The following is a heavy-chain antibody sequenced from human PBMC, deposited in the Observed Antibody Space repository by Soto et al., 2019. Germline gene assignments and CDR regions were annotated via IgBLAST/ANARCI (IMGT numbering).Heavy chain of an antibody. CDR2: IKSKTDGVTT. CDR1: VFTFSNAW. V-gene: IGHV3-15*01. Sequence: RLSCAASVFTFSNAWMSWVRQAPGNGLEWVGRIKSKTDGVTTDYAAPVKGRFTISRDDSKNTLYLKMNSLKTEDTAVYYCTTDRGYYYYSSADNPWGQGTMVTV. CDR3: TTDRGYYYYSSADNP. J-gene: IGHJ5*02. D-gene: IGHD3-22*01.